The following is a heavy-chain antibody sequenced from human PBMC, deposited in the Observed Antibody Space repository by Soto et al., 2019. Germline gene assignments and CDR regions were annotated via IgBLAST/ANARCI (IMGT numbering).Heavy chain of an antibody. CDR1: GGTFSSYT. CDR3: ASSNGAAGTLDY. CDR2: IIPILGIA. V-gene: IGHV1-69*02. Sequence: QVQLVQSGAEVKKPGSSVKVSCKASGGTFSSYTISWVRQAPGQGLEWMGRIIPILGIANYAQKFQGRVTITADKSTSTAYMELSSLRSEDTAVYCCASSNGAAGTLDYWGQGTLVTVSS. D-gene: IGHD6-13*01. J-gene: IGHJ4*02.